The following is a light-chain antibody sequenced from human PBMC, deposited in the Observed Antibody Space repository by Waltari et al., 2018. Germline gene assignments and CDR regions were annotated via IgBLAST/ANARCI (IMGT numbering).Light chain of an antibody. CDR1: SSDVGSYNL. CDR2: EGS. J-gene: IGLJ3*02. CDR3: CSYAGSSWV. V-gene: IGLV2-23*01. Sequence: QSALTQPASVSGSPGQSITISCTGTSSDVGSYNLVSWYQQHPGKAPKLMIHEGSKRPSGGSNRFSGSKSGNTASLTISGLQAEDEADYYCCSYAGSSWVFGGGTKLTVL.